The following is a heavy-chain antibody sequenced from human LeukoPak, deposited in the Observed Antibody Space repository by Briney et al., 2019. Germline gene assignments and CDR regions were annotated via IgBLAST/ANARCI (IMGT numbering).Heavy chain of an antibody. J-gene: IGHJ4*02. Sequence: GGSLRLSCAASGFTFSSYAMHWVRQAPGKGLEYVSAISSNGGSTNYANSVKGRFTISRDNSKNTLYLQMGSLRAEDMAVYYCARDRGGHFDYWGQGTLVTVSS. CDR3: ARDRGGHFDY. V-gene: IGHV3-64*01. CDR2: ISSNGGST. CDR1: GFTFSSYA. D-gene: IGHD3-10*01.